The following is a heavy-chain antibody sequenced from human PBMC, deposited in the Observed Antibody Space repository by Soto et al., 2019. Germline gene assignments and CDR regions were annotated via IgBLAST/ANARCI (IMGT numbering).Heavy chain of an antibody. Sequence: GGSLRLSCAASGFTFSSYAMSWVRQAPGKGLEWVSAISGSGGSTYYADSVKGRFTISRDNSKNTLYLQMNSLRAEDTAVYYCARGCMLLTPVRDYYYYGMDVWGQGTTVTVSS. CDR1: GFTFSSYA. D-gene: IGHD2-8*01. CDR2: ISGSGGST. J-gene: IGHJ6*02. CDR3: ARGCMLLTPVRDYYYYGMDV. V-gene: IGHV3-23*01.